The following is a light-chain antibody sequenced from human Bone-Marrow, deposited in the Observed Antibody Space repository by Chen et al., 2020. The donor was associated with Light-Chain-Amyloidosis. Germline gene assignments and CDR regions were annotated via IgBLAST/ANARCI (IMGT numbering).Light chain of an antibody. V-gene: IGLV3-21*02. Sequence: SYVLTQPSSVSVAPGQTATIACGGNNIGSTSVHWYQQTPVQAPLLVVYDDSDRPSGIPERLSGSNSGNTATLTISRVEAGDEADYYCQVWDRGSDRPVFGGGTKLTVL. CDR1: NIGSTS. J-gene: IGLJ3*02. CDR3: QVWDRGSDRPV. CDR2: DDS.